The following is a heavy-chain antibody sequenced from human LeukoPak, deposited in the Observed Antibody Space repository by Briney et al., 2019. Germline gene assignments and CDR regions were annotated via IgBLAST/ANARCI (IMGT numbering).Heavy chain of an antibody. CDR3: ARDLTLEMTYYDILTGYPYYFDY. CDR2: ISSSSSYI. J-gene: IGHJ4*02. CDR1: GFTFSSYS. Sequence: AGSLRLSCAASGFTFSSYSMNWVRQAPGKGLEWVSSISSSSSYIYYADSVKGRFTISRDNAKNSLYLQMNSLRAVDTAVYYCARDLTLEMTYYDILTGYPYYFDYWGQGTLVTVSS. V-gene: IGHV3-21*01. D-gene: IGHD3-9*01.